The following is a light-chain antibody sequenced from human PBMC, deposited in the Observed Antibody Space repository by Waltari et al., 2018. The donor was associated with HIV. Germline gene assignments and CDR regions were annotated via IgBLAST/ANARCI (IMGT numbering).Light chain of an antibody. Sequence: QSALTQPRSVSGSPGQSVTISCSGSNSDIGFYAYVSWYQQYPGKVPKLILYDAIHRPSGVPDRFSGSRSGNTASLVISGLQGEDEADYYCCAHAGSYSLFGGGTKLTVL. CDR3: CAHAGSYSL. J-gene: IGLJ2*01. CDR2: DAI. V-gene: IGLV2-11*01. CDR1: NSDIGFYAY.